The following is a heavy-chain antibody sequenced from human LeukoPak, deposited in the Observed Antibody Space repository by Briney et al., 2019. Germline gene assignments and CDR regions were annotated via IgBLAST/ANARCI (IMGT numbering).Heavy chain of an antibody. Sequence: GASVKVSCKASGGTFSSYAISWVRQAPGQGLEWMGGIIPIFGTANYAQKFQGRVTITADESTSTAYMELSSLRSEDTAVYYCASPTNLWSGYYMLPNNLYYYGMDVWGQGTTVTVSS. D-gene: IGHD3-3*01. CDR2: IIPIFGTA. CDR1: GGTFSSYA. V-gene: IGHV1-69*01. CDR3: ASPTNLWSGYYMLPNNLYYYGMDV. J-gene: IGHJ6*02.